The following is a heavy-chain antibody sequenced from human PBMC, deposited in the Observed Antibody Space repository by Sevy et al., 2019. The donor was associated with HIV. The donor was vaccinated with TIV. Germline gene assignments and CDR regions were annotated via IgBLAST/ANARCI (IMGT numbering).Heavy chain of an antibody. CDR2: INWNGGST. V-gene: IGHV3-20*04. CDR1: GFTFDDYG. Sequence: GESLKISCAASGFTFDDYGMSWVRQAPGKGLEWVSGINWNGGSTGYADSVKGRFTISRDNAKNSLYLQMNSLRAEDTALYYCARDHYGGNSGGGDYWGQGTLVTVSS. CDR3: ARDHYGGNSGGGDY. D-gene: IGHD4-17*01. J-gene: IGHJ4*02.